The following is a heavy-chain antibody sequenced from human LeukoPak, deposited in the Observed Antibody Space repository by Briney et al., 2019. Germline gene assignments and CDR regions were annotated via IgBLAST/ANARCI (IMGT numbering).Heavy chain of an antibody. V-gene: IGHV4-59*01. CDR1: GGSISSYY. J-gene: IGHJ4*02. CDR2: IYYSGST. D-gene: IGHD6-13*01. CDR3: ARALSSSSWRIDY. Sequence: PSETLSLTCTVSGGSISSYYWSWIRQPPGKGLEWIGYIYYSGSTNYNPSLKSRVTISVDTSKNQFSLKLSSVTAADTAVYYCARALSSSSWRIDYWGQGTLVTVSS.